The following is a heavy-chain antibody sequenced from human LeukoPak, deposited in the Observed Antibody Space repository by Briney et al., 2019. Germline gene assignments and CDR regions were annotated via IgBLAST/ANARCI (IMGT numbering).Heavy chain of an antibody. CDR1: GGSISSYY. J-gene: IGHJ4*02. Sequence: PSETLSLTCTVSGGSISSYYWSWIRQPPGKGLEWIGYIYYSGSTNYNPSLKSRVTISVDTSKNQFSLKLSSVTAADTAMYCCARVSGYDWESFYDYWGQGSLVTVSS. D-gene: IGHD5-12*01. CDR3: ARVSGYDWESFYDY. CDR2: IYYSGST. V-gene: IGHV4-59*01.